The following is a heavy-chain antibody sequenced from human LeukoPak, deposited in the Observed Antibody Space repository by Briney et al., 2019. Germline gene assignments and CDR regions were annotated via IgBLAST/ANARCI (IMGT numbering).Heavy chain of an antibody. CDR1: GFTFSSYA. CDR2: ISSSSSTI. CDR3: ARSDVDTAMVLDY. J-gene: IGHJ4*02. V-gene: IGHV3-48*04. D-gene: IGHD5-18*01. Sequence: PGGSLRLSCAASGFTFSSYAMSWVRQAPGKGLEWVSYISSSSSTIYYADSVKGRFTISRDNAKNSLYLQMNSLRAEDTAVYYCARSDVDTAMVLDYWGQGTLVTVSS.